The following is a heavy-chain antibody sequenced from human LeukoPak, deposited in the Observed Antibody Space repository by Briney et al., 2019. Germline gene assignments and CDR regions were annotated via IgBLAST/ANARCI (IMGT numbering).Heavy chain of an antibody. CDR2: INPNSGGT. Sequence: ASVKVSCKASGYTFTGYYMHWVRQAPGQGLEWMGWINPNSGGTNYAQKFQGRVTMTRDTSISTAYMGLSRLRSDDTAVYYCARDGYYCSSTSCRGFDPWGQGTLVTVSS. CDR3: ARDGYYCSSTSCRGFDP. V-gene: IGHV1-2*02. D-gene: IGHD2-2*01. CDR1: GYTFTGYY. J-gene: IGHJ5*02.